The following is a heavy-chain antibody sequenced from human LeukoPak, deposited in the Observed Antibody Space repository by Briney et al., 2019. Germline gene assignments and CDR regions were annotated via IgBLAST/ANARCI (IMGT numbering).Heavy chain of an antibody. V-gene: IGHV3-53*01. J-gene: IGHJ5*02. CDR2: IYSVGST. D-gene: IGHD3-3*01. CDR1: GFTFSSYA. CDR3: ARATYYDFWSGFNWFDP. Sequence: PGGSLRLSCAASGFTFSSYAMSWVRQAPGKGLEWVSVIYSVGSTYYADSVKGRFTISRDNSKNTLYLQMNSLRAEDTAVYYCARATYYDFWSGFNWFDPWGQGTLVTVSS.